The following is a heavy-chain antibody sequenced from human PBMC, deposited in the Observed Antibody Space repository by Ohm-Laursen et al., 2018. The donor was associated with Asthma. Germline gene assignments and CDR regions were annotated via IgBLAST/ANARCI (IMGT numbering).Heavy chain of an antibody. J-gene: IGHJ4*02. CDR3: ATHSGWWFAY. Sequence: SLRLSCAASGFTFRSYAMHWVRQAPGKGLEWVAVGGSYYDGGLKYYADSVKGRFSISRDNSKNTLYLQMNSLGADDTAVYYCATHSGWWFAYWAQGTLVTVSS. CDR1: GFTFRSYA. CDR2: GGSYYDGGLK. D-gene: IGHD6-19*01. V-gene: IGHV3-30-3*01.